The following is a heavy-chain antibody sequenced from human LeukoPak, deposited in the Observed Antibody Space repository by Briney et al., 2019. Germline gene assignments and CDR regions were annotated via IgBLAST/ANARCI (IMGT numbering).Heavy chain of an antibody. CDR2: IYTSGST. Sequence: SQTLSLTCTVSGGSISSGSYYWSWIRQPAGKGLEWIGRIYTSGSTNYSPSLKSRVTISVDTSKNQFSLKLSSVTAADTAVYYCARHRPAQTLWGQGTLVTVSS. D-gene: IGHD2-2*01. CDR3: ARHRPAQTL. V-gene: IGHV4-61*02. CDR1: GGSISSGSYY. J-gene: IGHJ4*02.